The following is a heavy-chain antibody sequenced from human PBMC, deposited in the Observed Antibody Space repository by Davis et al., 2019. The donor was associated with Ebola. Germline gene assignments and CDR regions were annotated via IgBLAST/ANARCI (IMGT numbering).Heavy chain of an antibody. CDR1: GFTFSSYS. J-gene: IGHJ6*02. V-gene: IGHV3-23*01. CDR3: AKGDIVLMVYAIRYYYYGMDV. CDR2: ISGSGGST. D-gene: IGHD2-8*01. Sequence: GESLKISCAASGFTFSSYSMSWVRQAPGKGLEWVSAISGSGGSTYYADSVKGRFTISRDNSKNTLYLQMNNLRAEDTAVYYCAKGDIVLMVYAIRYYYYGMDVWGQGTTVTVSS.